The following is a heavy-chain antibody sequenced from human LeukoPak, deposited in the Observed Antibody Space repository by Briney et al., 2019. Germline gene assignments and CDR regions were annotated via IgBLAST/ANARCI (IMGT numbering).Heavy chain of an antibody. Sequence: GGSLRLSCAASGFTVSSNYMSWVRQAPGKGLEWVSVIYSGGSTYYADSVKGRFTISRDNSKNTLYLQMNSLRAEDTAVYYCAKDRIAAADYLDYWGQGTLVTVSS. CDR1: GFTVSSNY. CDR3: AKDRIAAADYLDY. V-gene: IGHV3-53*01. D-gene: IGHD6-13*01. CDR2: IYSGGST. J-gene: IGHJ4*02.